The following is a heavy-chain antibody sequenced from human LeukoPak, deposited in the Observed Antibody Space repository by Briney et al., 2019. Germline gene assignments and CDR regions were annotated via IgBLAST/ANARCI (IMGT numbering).Heavy chain of an antibody. J-gene: IGHJ4*02. CDR1: GGTFSSYA. CDR2: IIPIFGTA. V-gene: IGHV1-69*13. D-gene: IGHD6-6*01. CDR3: ARAKSIEATPGY. Sequence: SVKVSCKASGGTFSSYAISWVRQAPGQGLEWMGGIIPIFGTANYAQKFRGRVTITADESTSTAYMELSSLRSEDTAVYYCARAKSIEATPGYWGQGTLVTVSS.